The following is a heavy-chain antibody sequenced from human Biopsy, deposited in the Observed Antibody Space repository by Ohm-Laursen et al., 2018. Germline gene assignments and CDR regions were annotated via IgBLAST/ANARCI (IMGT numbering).Heavy chain of an antibody. CDR3: AKDGGQTAPYSFDI. J-gene: IGHJ3*02. D-gene: IGHD3-16*01. CDR2: IWSSATYK. Sequence: SLRLSCAATGFTFSDHNMHWVRQAPGKGLEWVAFIWSSATYKAYADSVKGRFTVSRVNSKNTVYLQMNSLSADDTAIYSCAKDGGQTAPYSFDIWGQGTMLTVSS. CDR1: GFTFSDHN. V-gene: IGHV3-33*06.